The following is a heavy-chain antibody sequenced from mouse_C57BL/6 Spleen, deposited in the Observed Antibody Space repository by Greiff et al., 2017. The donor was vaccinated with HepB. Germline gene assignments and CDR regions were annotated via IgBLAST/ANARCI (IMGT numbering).Heavy chain of an antibody. D-gene: IGHD1-1*01. CDR2: IDPSDSYT. Sequence: QVQLQQPGAELVKPGASVKLSCKASGYTFTSYWMQWVKQRPGQGLEWIGEIDPSDSYTNYNQKFKGKATLTVDTSSSTAYMQLSSLTSEDSAVYYCARNYYYGSSFDYWGQGTTLTVSS. J-gene: IGHJ2*01. CDR1: GYTFTSYW. CDR3: ARNYYYGSSFDY. V-gene: IGHV1-50*01.